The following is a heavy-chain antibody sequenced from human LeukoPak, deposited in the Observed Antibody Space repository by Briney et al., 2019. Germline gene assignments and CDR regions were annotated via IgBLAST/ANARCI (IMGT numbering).Heavy chain of an antibody. CDR3: ASPRGHYYDSSGYYFSYYYYMDV. CDR2: IYYSGST. J-gene: IGHJ6*03. Sequence: SETLSLTCTVSGGSISSSSYYWGWIRQPPGKGLEWIGSIYYSGSTYYNPSLKSRVTISVDTSKNQFSLKLSSVTAADTAVYYCASPRGHYYDSSGYYFSYYYYMDVWSKGTTVTVSS. CDR1: GGSISSSSYY. V-gene: IGHV4-39*01. D-gene: IGHD3-22*01.